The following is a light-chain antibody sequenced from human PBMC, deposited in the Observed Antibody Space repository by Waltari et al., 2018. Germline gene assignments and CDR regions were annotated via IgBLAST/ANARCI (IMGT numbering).Light chain of an antibody. CDR2: AAS. CDR3: QQYRSSPTT. J-gene: IGKJ2*01. V-gene: IGKV1-17*03. Sequence: DIQMTQSPSVMSASVGGRVTITCRASQGIRNYLAWFHQKPGEAPKRLIYAASNLQSGVPSRFSGSGSGTEFTLTISSLQPEDFATYYCQQYRSSPTTFGQGTKLEI. CDR1: QGIRNY.